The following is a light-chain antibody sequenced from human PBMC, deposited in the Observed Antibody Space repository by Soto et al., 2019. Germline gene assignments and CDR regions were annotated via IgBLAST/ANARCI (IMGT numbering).Light chain of an antibody. CDR1: SSNIGSNT. J-gene: IGLJ1*01. CDR3: AAWDGSLKGYV. Sequence: QSVLPQPPSTSGTPGQRVTISCSGSSSNIGSNTVNWYQQLPGTAPKLLIYRNNQRPSGVPDRFSGSKSGTSASLAISGLQSEDEADYYCAAWDGSLKGYVFATGTKVTVL. CDR2: RNN. V-gene: IGLV1-44*01.